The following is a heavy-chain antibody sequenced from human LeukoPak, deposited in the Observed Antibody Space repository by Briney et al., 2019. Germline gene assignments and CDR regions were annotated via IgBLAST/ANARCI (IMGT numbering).Heavy chain of an antibody. Sequence: WASVKVSCKVSGYTLTELSMHWVRQAPGKGLEWMGGFDPEDGETIYAQKFQGRVTMTTDTSTSTAYMELRSLRSDDTAVYYCARVWGGYSYGLSSNDYWGQGTLVTVSS. J-gene: IGHJ4*02. CDR2: FDPEDGET. V-gene: IGHV1-24*01. CDR3: ARVWGGYSYGLSSNDY. CDR1: GYTLTELS. D-gene: IGHD5-18*01.